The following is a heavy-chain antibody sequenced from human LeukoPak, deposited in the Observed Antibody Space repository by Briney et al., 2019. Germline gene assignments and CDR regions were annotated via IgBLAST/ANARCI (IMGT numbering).Heavy chain of an antibody. D-gene: IGHD4-17*01. CDR2: ISVYNGNT. Sequence: ASVKVSCKASGYTFINYGISWVRQAPGQGLEWMGWISVYNGNTNYAQKFQGRVTMTTDTSTSTAYMELRSLRSDDTAVYYCARGQAYGDPVGDYWGQGTLVTVSS. V-gene: IGHV1-18*01. CDR3: ARGQAYGDPVGDY. CDR1: GYTFINYG. J-gene: IGHJ4*02.